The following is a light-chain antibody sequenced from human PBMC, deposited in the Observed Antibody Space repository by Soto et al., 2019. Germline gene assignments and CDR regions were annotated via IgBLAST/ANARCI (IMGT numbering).Light chain of an antibody. V-gene: IGKV3-20*01. J-gene: IGKJ1*01. CDR3: QEYGSSPPRT. Sequence: EIVLTQSPGILSLSPGQRVTLSCRASQSVSNDFLAWYQLKPGQAPRLLIYGASTRATDVPDRFSGSGSGADFTLTISRLEREDFAVYYCQEYGSSPPRTFGQGTKVEMK. CDR1: QSVSNDF. CDR2: GAS.